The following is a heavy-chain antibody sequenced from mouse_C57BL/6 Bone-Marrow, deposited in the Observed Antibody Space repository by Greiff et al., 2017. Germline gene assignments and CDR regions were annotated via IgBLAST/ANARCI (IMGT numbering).Heavy chain of an antibody. CDR1: GYTFTSYW. CDR3: ARQLRLGDWFAY. Sequence: VKLQQPGAELVMPGASVKLSCKASGYTFTSYWMHWVKQRPGQGLEWIGEIDPSDSYTNYNQKFKGKSTLTVDKSSSTAYMQLSSLTSEDSAVYYCARQLRLGDWFAYWGQGTLVTVSA. D-gene: IGHD3-2*02. J-gene: IGHJ3*01. V-gene: IGHV1-69*01. CDR2: IDPSDSYT.